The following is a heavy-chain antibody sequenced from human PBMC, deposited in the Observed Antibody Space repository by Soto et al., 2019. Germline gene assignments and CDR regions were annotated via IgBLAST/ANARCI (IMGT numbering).Heavy chain of an antibody. V-gene: IGHV1-46*03. CDR1: GYSFTTYY. CDR2: INPNGGST. J-gene: IGHJ3*01. D-gene: IGHD2-15*01. CDR3: AALCSAGGCPPGPWN. Sequence: QVVQSGAEVRKPGASVKVSCKASGYSFTTYYIHWFRQAPGQGLEWMAIINPNGGSTNSAQKFQGRVTVTRDMSARTVYMELSSLRSDDTAVYYCAALCSAGGCPPGPWNWGRGTMVTVSS.